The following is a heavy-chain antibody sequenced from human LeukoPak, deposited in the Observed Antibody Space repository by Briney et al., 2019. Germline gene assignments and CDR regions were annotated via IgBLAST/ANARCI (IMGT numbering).Heavy chain of an antibody. CDR3: AKGSYYDSSGYYYFDY. J-gene: IGHJ4*02. CDR2: INGGGGGT. CDR1: GFTSSVHG. D-gene: IGHD3-22*01. V-gene: IGHV3-23*01. Sequence: GGSLRLSCVASGFTSSVHGMTWVRQAPGKGLEWVSAINGGGGGTYYADSVKGRFTVFRDNSKNSLYLQMNSLRAGDTAVYYCAKGSYYDSSGYYYFDYWGQGTLVTVSS.